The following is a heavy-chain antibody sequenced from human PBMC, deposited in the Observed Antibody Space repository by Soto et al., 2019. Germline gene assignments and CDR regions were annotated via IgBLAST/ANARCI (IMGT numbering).Heavy chain of an antibody. Sequence: QVQLVQSGAEVKKPGASVKVSCKASGYTFSSYGISGVRQAPGQVLEWMGWISAYNGNTNYAQKPQGRVTMTTDTSTSTAYMEVMCLRSDDPAMYSCAISSVTSYIWFEPWGKGTLVTVSS. J-gene: IGHJ5*02. CDR1: GYTFSSYG. V-gene: IGHV1-18*01. D-gene: IGHD2-21*02. CDR2: ISAYNGNT. CDR3: AISSVTSYIWFEP.